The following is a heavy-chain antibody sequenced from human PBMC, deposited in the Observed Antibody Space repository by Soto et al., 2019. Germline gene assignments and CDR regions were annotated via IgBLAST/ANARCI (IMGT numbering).Heavy chain of an antibody. Sequence: QVQLVQSGAEVKKPGASVKVSCKASGYTFTSYGISWVRQAPGQGLEWMGWISAYNGNTNYAQKLQGRVTMTTDTSTSTAYVELRSLRSDDTAVYYCARDLKMFASYYYYYGMDVWGQGTTVTVSS. CDR2: ISAYNGNT. V-gene: IGHV1-18*04. CDR3: ARDLKMFASYYYYYGMDV. CDR1: GYTFTSYG. D-gene: IGHD3-10*02. J-gene: IGHJ6*02.